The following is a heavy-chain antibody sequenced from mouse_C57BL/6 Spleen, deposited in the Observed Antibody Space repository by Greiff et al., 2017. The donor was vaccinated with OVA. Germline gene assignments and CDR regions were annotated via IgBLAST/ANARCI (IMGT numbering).Heavy chain of an antibody. V-gene: IGHV1-19*01. Sequence: SGPVLVKPGASVKMSCKASGYTFTDYYMNWVKQSHGKSLEWIGVINPYNGGTSYNQKFKGKATLTVDKSSSTAYMELNSLTSEDSAVYYCAREGITTVVAVDYWGQGTTLTVSS. CDR3: AREGITTVVAVDY. J-gene: IGHJ2*01. CDR2: INPYNGGT. D-gene: IGHD1-1*01. CDR1: GYTFTDYY.